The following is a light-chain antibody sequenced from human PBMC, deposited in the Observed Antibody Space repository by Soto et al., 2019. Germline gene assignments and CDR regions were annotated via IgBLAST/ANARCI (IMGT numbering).Light chain of an antibody. CDR2: FAS. Sequence: IVMTQSPATLSVSPGGRVTLSCSSSQPVNNNLAWYQHKPGQAPRLLIYFASTRATGIPARFSGGGSGTEFTLTISSLQSEDFAVYYCQQYDNWPPWTFGQGTKVDIK. CDR3: QQYDNWPPWT. V-gene: IGKV3-15*01. J-gene: IGKJ1*01. CDR1: QPVNNN.